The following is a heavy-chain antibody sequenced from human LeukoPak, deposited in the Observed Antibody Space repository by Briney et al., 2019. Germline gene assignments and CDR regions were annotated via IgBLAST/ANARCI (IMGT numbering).Heavy chain of an antibody. CDR3: AKAPGISGLLEY. CDR1: GFTIRSSW. CDR2: IKQDGSEK. J-gene: IGHJ4*02. Sequence: GGSLRLSCAASGFTIRSSWMSWVRQAPGKGLQWVANIKQDGSEKSYVDSVKGRFTISRDNAKNSLYLQMNSLRAEDTAVYYCAKAPGISGLLEYWGQGTLVTVSS. V-gene: IGHV3-7*01. D-gene: IGHD3-22*01.